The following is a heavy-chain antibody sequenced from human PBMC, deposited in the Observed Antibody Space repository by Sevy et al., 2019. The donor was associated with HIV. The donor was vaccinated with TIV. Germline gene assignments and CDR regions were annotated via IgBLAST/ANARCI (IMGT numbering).Heavy chain of an antibody. CDR1: GFIFSNYA. CDR3: ARDSNSGYYYYYAMDV. Sequence: GSLRLSCAASGFIFSNYAMHWVRQAPGKGLEWVAVISYDGINKYYADSVKGRFTISRENSKNTLYVQMNSLRAEDTAVYYCARDSNSGYYYYYAMDVWGQGTTVTVSS. J-gene: IGHJ6*02. CDR2: ISYDGINK. D-gene: IGHD1-26*01. V-gene: IGHV3-30-3*01.